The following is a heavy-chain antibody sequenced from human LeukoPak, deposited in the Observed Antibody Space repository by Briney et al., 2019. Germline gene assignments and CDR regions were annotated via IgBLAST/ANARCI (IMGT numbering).Heavy chain of an antibody. D-gene: IGHD3-3*01. V-gene: IGHV5-51*01. CDR1: GYSFTSYW. CDR3: ARMSRNYDFWSGYPDAFDI. Sequence: GESLKISCKGSGYSFTSYWIGWVRRMPGKGLEWMGIIYPGDSDTRYSPSFQGQVTISADKSISTAYLQWSSLKASDTAMYYCARMSRNYDFWSGYPDAFDIWGQGTMVTVSS. J-gene: IGHJ3*02. CDR2: IYPGDSDT.